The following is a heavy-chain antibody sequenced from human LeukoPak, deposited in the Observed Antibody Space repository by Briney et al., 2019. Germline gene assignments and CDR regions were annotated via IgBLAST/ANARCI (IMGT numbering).Heavy chain of an antibody. CDR1: GFTFSSYW. V-gene: IGHV3-7*01. CDR3: ARDRGFGELLYNGGY. Sequence: GSLRLSCAASGFTFSSYWMSWVRQAPGKGLEWVANIKQDGSEKYYVDSVKGRFTISRDNAKNSLYLQMNSLRAEDTAVYYCARDRGFGELLYNGGYWGQGTLVTVSS. J-gene: IGHJ4*02. CDR2: IKQDGSEK. D-gene: IGHD3-10*01.